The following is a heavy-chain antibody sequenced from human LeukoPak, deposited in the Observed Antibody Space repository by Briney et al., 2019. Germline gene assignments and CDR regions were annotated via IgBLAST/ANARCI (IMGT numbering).Heavy chain of an antibody. V-gene: IGHV3-23*01. CDR1: GFTFSSYA. Sequence: PGGSLRLSCAASGFTFSSYAMSWVRQAPGKGLEWVSAISGSGGSTYYADSVKGRFTISRDNSKNTLYLQMNSLRAEDTAVYYCAKDPNPMIVVAVDYWGQGTLVTVSS. CDR2: ISGSGGST. J-gene: IGHJ4*02. CDR3: AKDPNPMIVVAVDY. D-gene: IGHD3-22*01.